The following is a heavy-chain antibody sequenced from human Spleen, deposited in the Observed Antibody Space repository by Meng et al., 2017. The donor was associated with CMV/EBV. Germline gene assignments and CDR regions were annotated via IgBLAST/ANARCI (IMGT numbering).Heavy chain of an antibody. CDR1: GFIFSDYG. J-gene: IGHJ6*02. Sequence: GGSLRLSCVASGFIFSDYGMTWVRQAPGKGLEWVSAIIGSGANPYYADSVKGRFTISRDNSKKMLYLQMNSLRAEDTAVYYCAKVGQRSYYYYYAMDVWGQGTTVTVSS. CDR3: AKVGQRSYYYYYAMDV. D-gene: IGHD1-26*01. V-gene: IGHV3-23*01. CDR2: IIGSGANP.